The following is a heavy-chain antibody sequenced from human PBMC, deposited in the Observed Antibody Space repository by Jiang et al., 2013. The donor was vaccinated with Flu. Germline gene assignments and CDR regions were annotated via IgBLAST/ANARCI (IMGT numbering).Heavy chain of an antibody. Sequence: GPGLVKPSETLSLTCTVSGGSISSYYWSWIRQPPGKGLEWIGYIYYSGSTNYNPSLKSRVTISVDTSKNQFSLKLSSVTAADTAVYYCARDRGVVAVAGIATRYYGMDVWGPRDHGHRLL. CDR3: ARDRGVVAVAGIATRYYGMDV. CDR2: IYYSGST. D-gene: IGHD6-19*01. V-gene: IGHV4-59*01. J-gene: IGHJ6*01. CDR1: GGSISSYY.